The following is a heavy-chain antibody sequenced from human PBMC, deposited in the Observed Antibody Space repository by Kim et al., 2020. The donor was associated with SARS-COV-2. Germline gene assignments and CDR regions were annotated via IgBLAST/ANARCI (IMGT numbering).Heavy chain of an antibody. CDR1: GFTFSNYA. V-gene: IGHV3-23*01. CDR3: ARDPGGNLPPWYFDL. Sequence: GGSLRLSCPASGFTFSNYAMSWVRQAPGRGLEWVSVISGSGVRTYYADSVKGRFTISRDNSKNTLSLQLNSLTAEDTAMYYCARDPGGNLPPWYFDLWGRGTLVTVSS. CDR2: ISGSGVRT. D-gene: IGHD3-16*01. J-gene: IGHJ2*01.